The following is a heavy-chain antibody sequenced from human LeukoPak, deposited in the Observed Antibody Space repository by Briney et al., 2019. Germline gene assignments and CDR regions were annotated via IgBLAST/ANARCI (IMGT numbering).Heavy chain of an antibody. D-gene: IGHD6-19*01. J-gene: IGHJ4*02. CDR3: GKDHLPGIVVADRDY. CDR1: GFTFSRYG. Sequence: PGGSLRLSCAASGFTFSRYGMSWVRQAPGKGLEWVSAISGSGGTTYYADSVKGRFTISRDNSKNTLYLQINSLRAEDTAVYYCGKDHLPGIVVADRDYWGQGTLVTVSS. CDR2: ISGSGGTT. V-gene: IGHV3-23*01.